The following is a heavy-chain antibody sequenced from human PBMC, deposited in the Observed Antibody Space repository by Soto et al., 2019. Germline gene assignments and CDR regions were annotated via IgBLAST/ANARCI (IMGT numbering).Heavy chain of an antibody. CDR2: IIPIFGTA. Sequence: QVQLVQSGAEVKKPGSSVKVSCKASGGTFSSYAISWVRQAPGQGLEWMGGIIPIFGTANYAQKFQGRVTITAEQSTNTGYMELGNLTSEDTGVYYCARDVTAQSISTSCPPDYYYYGIDGWGQGTTVTVSS. CDR3: ARDVTAQSISTSCPPDYYYYGIDG. V-gene: IGHV1-69*12. J-gene: IGHJ6*01. D-gene: IGHD2-2*01. CDR1: GGTFSSYA.